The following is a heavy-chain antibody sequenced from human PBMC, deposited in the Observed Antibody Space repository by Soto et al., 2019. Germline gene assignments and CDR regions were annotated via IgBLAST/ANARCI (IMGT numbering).Heavy chain of an antibody. Sequence: EVQLVESGGGLVQPGGSLRLSCAASGFSFSSDWMHWVRQAPGKGLVWVSRIKNDERTTTYADSVKGRFTISRDNAKNTLYLQMNSLRAEDTAVYYCARGGSLEGYWGQGTLVTVSS. CDR3: ARGGSLEGY. J-gene: IGHJ4*02. D-gene: IGHD1-26*01. CDR2: IKNDERTT. V-gene: IGHV3-74*03. CDR1: GFSFSSDW.